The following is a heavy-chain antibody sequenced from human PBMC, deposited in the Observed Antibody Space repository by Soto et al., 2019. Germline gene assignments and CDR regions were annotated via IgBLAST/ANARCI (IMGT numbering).Heavy chain of an antibody. D-gene: IGHD6-19*01. J-gene: IGHJ6*02. CDR1: GYSFTSYW. CDR3: ARDLSSSGPQGEYYYYYGMDV. CDR2: ISAYNGNT. Sequence: PGESLKISCKGSGYSFTSYWISWVRQAPGQGLEWMGWISAYNGNTNYAQKLQGRVTMTTDTSTSTAYMELRSLRSDDTAVYYCARDLSSSGPQGEYYYYYGMDVWGQGTTVTVSS. V-gene: IGHV1-18*04.